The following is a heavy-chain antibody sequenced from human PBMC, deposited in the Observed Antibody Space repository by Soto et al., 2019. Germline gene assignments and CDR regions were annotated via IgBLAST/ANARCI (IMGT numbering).Heavy chain of an antibody. CDR3: ARVGEFFMDV. CDR2: IYYSGST. J-gene: IGHJ6*02. V-gene: IGHV4-31*03. Sequence: SETVSLTCTVSGGPISSGGYYWRWIRQHPGKGLEWIGYIYYSGSTYYNPSLKSRVTISVDTSKNQFSLKLSSVTAADTAVYYCARVGEFFMDVWGQGTTVTVSS. CDR1: GGPISSGGYY. D-gene: IGHD3-10*01.